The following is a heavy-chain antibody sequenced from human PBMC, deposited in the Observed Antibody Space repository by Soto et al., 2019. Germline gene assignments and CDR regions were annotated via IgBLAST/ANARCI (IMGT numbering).Heavy chain of an antibody. Sequence: GASVKVSCKASGGTFSSYAISWVLQAPGQGLEWMGGIIPIFGTANYAQKFQGRVTITADKSTSTAYMELSSLRSEDTAVYYCARKDGLWFGELLGYYYGMDVWGQGTTVTVSS. V-gene: IGHV1-69*06. CDR3: ARKDGLWFGELLGYYYGMDV. J-gene: IGHJ6*02. CDR1: GGTFSSYA. CDR2: IIPIFGTA. D-gene: IGHD3-10*01.